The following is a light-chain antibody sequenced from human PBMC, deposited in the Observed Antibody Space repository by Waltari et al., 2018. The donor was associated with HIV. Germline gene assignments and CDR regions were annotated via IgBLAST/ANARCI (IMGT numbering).Light chain of an antibody. V-gene: IGKV1-6*02. J-gene: IGKJ2*01. CDR1: QGIGKD. CDR3: LHDYIFPYT. Sequence: AIQMTQSPSSLSASIGDRVTITCRASQGIGKDLSWYQQKPGKAPNLLIYAASLLQSGVSSRFSGAGSATDFTLTISNLQPEDFATYFCLHDYIFPYTFGPGTKVEI. CDR2: AAS.